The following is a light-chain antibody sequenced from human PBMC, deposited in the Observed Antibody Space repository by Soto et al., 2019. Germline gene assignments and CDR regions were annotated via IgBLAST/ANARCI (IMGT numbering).Light chain of an antibody. V-gene: IGKV3-20*01. CDR3: HHYET. Sequence: ETVMTQSPDTLSLSPGERATLSCRASQSVRNSLLAWYQQKPGQPPRLLIYDASTRATATPERFSGSGSGTDFTLTISRLEPEDFAVYYCHHYETFGQGTKVDIK. CDR1: QSVRNSL. CDR2: DAS. J-gene: IGKJ1*01.